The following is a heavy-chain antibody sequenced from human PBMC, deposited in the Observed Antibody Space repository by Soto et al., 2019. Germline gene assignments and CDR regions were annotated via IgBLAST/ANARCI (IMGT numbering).Heavy chain of an antibody. D-gene: IGHD2-15*01. V-gene: IGHV3-23*01. CDR1: GFIFGNYM. J-gene: IGHJ3*02. CDR3: APNVYCSGGSCHYDAFDI. CDR2: IRDSGDST. Sequence: EVQLLESGGGLVQPGESLRLSCAVSGFIFGNYMMTWVRQAPGKGLEWVSTIRDSGDSTYYADSVKGRFTISRDNFKNTLYLQMDSLGAEDTAVYYCAPNVYCSGGSCHYDAFDIRGQGAMVTVSS.